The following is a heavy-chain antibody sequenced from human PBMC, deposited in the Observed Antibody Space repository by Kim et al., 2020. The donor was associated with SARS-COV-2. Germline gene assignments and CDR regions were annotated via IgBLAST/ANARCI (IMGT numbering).Heavy chain of an antibody. CDR3: ARGELEPTSTNWFDP. J-gene: IGHJ5*02. V-gene: IGHV4-59*09. D-gene: IGHD1-1*01. Sequence: SLKRRVSISVDTSKNQCSLKLSSVTAADTAVYYCARGELEPTSTNWFDPWGQGTLVTVSS.